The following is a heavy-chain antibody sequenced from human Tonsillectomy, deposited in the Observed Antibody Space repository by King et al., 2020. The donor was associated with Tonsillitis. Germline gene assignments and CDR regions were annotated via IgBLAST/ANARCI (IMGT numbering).Heavy chain of an antibody. J-gene: IGHJ4*02. CDR2: IYHSGST. CDR1: GNSISSSYY. V-gene: IGHV4-38-2*01. Sequence: QLQESGPGLVKPSETLSLTCAVSGNSISSSYYWGWIRQPPGKGLEWIGSIYHSGSTYYNPSLKSRVTISVDTSKNQFSLKLNSVTAADTAVYYCAQSGLYSGYDLGEYYFNYWGQGTLVTVSS. CDR3: AQSGLYSGYDLGEYYFNY. D-gene: IGHD5-12*01.